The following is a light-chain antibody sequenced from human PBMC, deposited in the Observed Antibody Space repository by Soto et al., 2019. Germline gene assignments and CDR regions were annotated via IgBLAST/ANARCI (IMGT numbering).Light chain of an antibody. CDR1: QDISTW. Sequence: DVQMTQSPSSLSASVGDRVTITCRASQDISTWLAWYQQKPGKAPSLLIYGASNLHRGVPSRFSGGGSGTEFTLTISSLQPEDFATYYCQQADSFPTFGRGTRLEIK. CDR3: QQADSFPT. V-gene: IGKV1-12*01. CDR2: GAS. J-gene: IGKJ5*01.